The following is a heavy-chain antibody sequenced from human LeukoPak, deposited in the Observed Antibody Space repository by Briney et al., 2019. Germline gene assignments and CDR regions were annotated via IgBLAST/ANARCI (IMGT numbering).Heavy chain of an antibody. Sequence: GGSLRLSCAASGFTFSSYAMSWVRQAPGKGLEWVSAISGSGGSTCYADSVKGRFTISRDNSKNTLYLQMNSLRAEDTAVYYCVKALVRGPYYFDYWGQGTLVTVSS. V-gene: IGHV3-23*01. CDR1: GFTFSSYA. D-gene: IGHD3-16*02. J-gene: IGHJ4*02. CDR2: ISGSGGST. CDR3: VKALVRGPYYFDY.